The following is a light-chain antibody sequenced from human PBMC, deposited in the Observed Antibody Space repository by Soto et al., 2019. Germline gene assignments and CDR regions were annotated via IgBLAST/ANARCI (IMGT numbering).Light chain of an antibody. J-gene: IGKJ1*01. V-gene: IGKV3D-20*02. CDR1: PSVSGSN. CDR2: GAS. Sequence: EIVLAQSPGTLSLSPGERATLSCRASPSVSGSNLAWYQQKPGQAPRLVIYGASSRATGIPDRFSGSGSGTDFTLTISSLEPEDFAVFYCQQRSIWPWTFGQGTKVDIK. CDR3: QQRSIWPWT.